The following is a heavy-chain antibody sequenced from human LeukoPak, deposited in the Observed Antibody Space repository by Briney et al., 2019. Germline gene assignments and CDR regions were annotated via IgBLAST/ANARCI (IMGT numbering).Heavy chain of an antibody. V-gene: IGHV3-11*04. CDR2: ISSSGSTI. CDR1: GFTFSDYY. J-gene: IGHJ6*03. CDR3: ARSITIFGVVTYYYYYYMDV. Sequence: GGSLRLSCAASGFTFSDYYMSWIRQAPGKGLEWVSYISSSGSTIYYADSVKGRFTISRDNAKNSLYLQMNSLRAEDTAVYYCARSITIFGVVTYYYYYYMDVWGKGTTVTVSS. D-gene: IGHD3-3*01.